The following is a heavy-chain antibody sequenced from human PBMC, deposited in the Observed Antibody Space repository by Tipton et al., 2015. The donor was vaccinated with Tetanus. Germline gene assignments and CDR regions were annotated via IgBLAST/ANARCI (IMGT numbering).Heavy chain of an antibody. CDR3: AIIGWPQQNKPAFDI. V-gene: IGHV4-59*01. J-gene: IGHJ3*02. Sequence: TLSPTCSVLGRYISSYYWTWIRQSRGRGLEWIGFVHYSGRTNYSPSLRSRVSLSVDTSTNQFSLNLSSVTAADTAVYYCAIIGWPQQNKPAFDIWGQGQWSPSLQ. CDR2: VHYSGRT. CDR1: GRYISSYY. D-gene: IGHD6-19*01.